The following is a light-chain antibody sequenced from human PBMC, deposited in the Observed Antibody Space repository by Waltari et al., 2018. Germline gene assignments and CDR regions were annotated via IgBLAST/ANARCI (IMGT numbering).Light chain of an antibody. CDR3: QAWDRGTWGV. CDR1: ELGIRF. Sequence: SYELTQPPSVSVSPGQTASITCSGHELGIRFVCWYQQKPGQSPLLILYQNARRPSGIPGQVSGSNSGNTATLTISGTQAMDEADYYCQAWDRGTWGVFGGGTRLTVL. V-gene: IGLV3-1*01. J-gene: IGLJ2*01. CDR2: QNA.